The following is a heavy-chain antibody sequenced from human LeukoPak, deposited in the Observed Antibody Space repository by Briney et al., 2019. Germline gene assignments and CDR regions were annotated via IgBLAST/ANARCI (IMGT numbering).Heavy chain of an antibody. CDR1: GFTVSSNY. CDR3: ASFVSGIAAAGPLYYFDY. Sequence: PGGSLRLSCAASGFTVSSNYMSWVRQAPGKGLEWVSVIYSGGSTYYADSVKGRFTISRDNSKNTLYLQMNSLRAEDTAVYYCASFVSGIAAAGPLYYFDYWGQGTLVTVSS. V-gene: IGHV3-53*01. D-gene: IGHD6-13*01. CDR2: IYSGGST. J-gene: IGHJ4*02.